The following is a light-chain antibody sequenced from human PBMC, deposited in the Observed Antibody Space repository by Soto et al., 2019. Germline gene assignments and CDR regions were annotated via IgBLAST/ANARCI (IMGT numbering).Light chain of an antibody. V-gene: IGKV4-1*01. J-gene: IGKJ1*01. Sequence: DIVLTQSPDSLAVSLGERATINCKSSQSVLYSSNNKNYLAWYQQKPGQPPKLLIYWASTRESGVPDRFSGSGSGTDFTLTISRLQPDDSATYYCQQYASYWTFGQGTKVDIK. CDR1: QSVLYSSNNKNY. CDR3: QQYASYWT. CDR2: WAS.